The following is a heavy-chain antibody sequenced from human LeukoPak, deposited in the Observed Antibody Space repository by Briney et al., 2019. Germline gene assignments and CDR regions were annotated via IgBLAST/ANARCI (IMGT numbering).Heavy chain of an antibody. CDR2: IYYSGST. J-gene: IGHJ6*02. Sequence: KPSETLSLTCTVSGVSISSYYWSWIRQPPGKGLEWIGYIYYSGSTNYNPSLKSRVTISVDTSKNQFSLKLSSVTAADTAVYYCARARSCGGDCYPEYYYYYGMDVWGQGTTVTVSS. CDR1: GVSISSYY. V-gene: IGHV4-59*01. D-gene: IGHD2-21*02. CDR3: ARARSCGGDCYPEYYYYYGMDV.